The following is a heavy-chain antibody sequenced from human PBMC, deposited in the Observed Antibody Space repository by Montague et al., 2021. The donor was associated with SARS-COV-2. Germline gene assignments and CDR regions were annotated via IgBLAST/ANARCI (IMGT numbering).Heavy chain of an antibody. D-gene: IGHD3-9*01. CDR2: IYYSGST. Sequence: SETLSLTCTVSGGSISSSSYYWGWIRQPPGKGLEWIGSIYYSGSTYYNPSLKSRVTISVDTSKNQFSLKLSSVTAADTAVYYCAGRSYDILNGYSIPNWFDPWGQGTLVTVSS. V-gene: IGHV4-39*01. CDR1: GGSISSSSYY. CDR3: AGRSYDILNGYSIPNWFDP. J-gene: IGHJ5*02.